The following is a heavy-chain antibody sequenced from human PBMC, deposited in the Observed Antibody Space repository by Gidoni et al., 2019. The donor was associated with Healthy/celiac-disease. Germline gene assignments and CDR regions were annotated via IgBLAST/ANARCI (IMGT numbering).Heavy chain of an antibody. J-gene: IGHJ4*02. CDR2: IIPIFGTA. V-gene: IGHV1-69*01. D-gene: IGHD2-21*02. CDR1: GGTFSSYA. CDR3: ARGVDCGGDCYFDY. Sequence: HVQLVQSGAAVKKPGSSVEVSCKVSGGTFSSYAISWVRQAPGQGLEWMGGIIPIFGTANYAQKFQGRVTITADESTSTAYMGLSSLRSEDTAVYYCARGVDCGGDCYFDYWGQGTLVTVSS.